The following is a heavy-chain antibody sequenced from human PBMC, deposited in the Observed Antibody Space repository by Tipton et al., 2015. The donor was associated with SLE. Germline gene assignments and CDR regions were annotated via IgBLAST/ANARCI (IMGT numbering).Heavy chain of an antibody. Sequence: TLSLTCTVSGGSLSFEYWSWIRQSAGRGLEWIGRIYSSGDRDYNPSLRSRVTMSIDASQNRVSLRLKSVSAADTAVYYCARGSDGEYVRYFDVWGPGTLVTVSS. D-gene: IGHD4-17*01. CDR1: GGSLSFEY. CDR2: IYSSGDR. CDR3: ARGSDGEYVRYFDV. V-gene: IGHV4-4*07. J-gene: IGHJ2*01.